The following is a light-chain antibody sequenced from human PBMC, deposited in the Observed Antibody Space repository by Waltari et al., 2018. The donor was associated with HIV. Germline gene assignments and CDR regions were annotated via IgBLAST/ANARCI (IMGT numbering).Light chain of an antibody. CDR2: EVS. CDR3: MQSIQLPT. V-gene: IGKV2D-29*01. Sequence: DLLMTQTPLSLFVTLGQPASISCKSTQSLLHSDGKTHLYWYLKKPGQPPQLLIYEVSNRFAGVPDRFSGGWSGTDFTLRISRVESEDVGIYYCMQSIQLPTFGQGTKVEI. J-gene: IGKJ1*01. CDR1: QSLLHSDGKTH.